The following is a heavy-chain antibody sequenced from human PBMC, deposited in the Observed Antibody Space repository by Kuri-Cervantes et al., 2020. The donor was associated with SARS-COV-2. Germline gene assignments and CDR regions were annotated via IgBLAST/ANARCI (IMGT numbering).Heavy chain of an antibody. D-gene: IGHD5-18*01. Sequence: SETLSLTCTVSGDSIRSSNYYWGWVRQPPGKGLEWIGSIYYSGSTYYNPSLKSRVAISVDTSKNQFSLKLSSVTAADTAVYYCARRGGVRGYSFVRSHAWFDPWGQGTLVTVSS. CDR1: GDSIRSSNYY. CDR2: IYYSGST. CDR3: ARRGGVRGYSFVRSHAWFDP. J-gene: IGHJ5*02. V-gene: IGHV4-39*01.